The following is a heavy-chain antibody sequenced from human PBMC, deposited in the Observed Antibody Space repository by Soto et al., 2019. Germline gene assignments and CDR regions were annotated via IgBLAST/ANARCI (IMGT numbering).Heavy chain of an antibody. V-gene: IGHV1-18*01. Sequence: QVQLVQSGAEVKKPGASVKVSCKASGYSFITYGISWVRQAPGQGLEWMGWISTYNGNTKYAQKLQGRATMTTDTSTTTGYMELRSRRSDDTAVYYCARDRPTSSIRARYYYDAMDVWGQGTTVTVSS. J-gene: IGHJ6*02. CDR1: GYSFITYG. CDR3: ARDRPTSSIRARYYYDAMDV. D-gene: IGHD6-6*01. CDR2: ISTYNGNT.